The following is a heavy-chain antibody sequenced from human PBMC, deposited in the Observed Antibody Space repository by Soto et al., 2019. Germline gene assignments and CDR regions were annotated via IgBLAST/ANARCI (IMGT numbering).Heavy chain of an antibody. CDR3: TRDRYGDRYFDY. J-gene: IGHJ4*02. Sequence: GGSLRLSCAASGFTFTTYSMNWVRQAPGKGLEWVAYVSTGSSHIYYADSVKGRFTISRDNAENSLFLQMNNLRVEDTAVYYCTRDRYGDRYFDYWGQGTLVTVSS. V-gene: IGHV3-21*01. CDR2: VSTGSSHI. D-gene: IGHD4-17*01. CDR1: GFTFTTYS.